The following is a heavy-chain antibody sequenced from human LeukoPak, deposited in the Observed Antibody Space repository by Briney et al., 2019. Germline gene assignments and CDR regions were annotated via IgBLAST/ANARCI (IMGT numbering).Heavy chain of an antibody. CDR2: INHSGST. V-gene: IGHV4-34*01. CDR1: GGSFSGYY. J-gene: IGHJ4*02. Sequence: SETLSLTCAVYGGSFSGYYWSWIRQPPGKGLEWIGEINHSGSTNYNPSLKSRVTISVDTSKNQFSLKLSSVTAADTAVYYCASTNHYDILTGARPPFYWGQGTLVTVSS. CDR3: ASTNHYDILTGARPPFY. D-gene: IGHD3-9*01.